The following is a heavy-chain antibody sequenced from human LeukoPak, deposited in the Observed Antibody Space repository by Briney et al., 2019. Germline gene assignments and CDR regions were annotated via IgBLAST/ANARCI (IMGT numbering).Heavy chain of an antibody. CDR3: ARAAYEQQWVVCMDV. D-gene: IGHD6-19*01. J-gene: IGHJ6*02. V-gene: IGHV3-30*03. CDR2: ISYDGSKE. CDR1: GFTFSNYG. Sequence: GGSLRLSCAASGFTFSNYGIHWVRQAPGKGLEWVAVISYDGSKEYYADSVKGRFTISRDNSKNTLHLQMNSLGVEDTAVYYCARAAYEQQWVVCMDVWGQGTTVTVSS.